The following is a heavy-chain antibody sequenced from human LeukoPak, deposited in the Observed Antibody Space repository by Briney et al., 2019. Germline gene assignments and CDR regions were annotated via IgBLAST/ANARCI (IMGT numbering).Heavy chain of an antibody. CDR2: ISSSGSTI. D-gene: IGHD3-10*01. J-gene: IGHJ4*02. CDR3: ARTEKYFGSGSYDC. V-gene: IGHV3-48*03. CDR1: GFTFSSYE. Sequence: PGGSLRLSCAASGFTFSSYEMNWVRQAPGKGLEWVSYISSSGSTIHYADSVKGRFTISRDNAKNSLYLQMNSLRAEDTAMYYCARTEKYFGSGSYDCWGQGTLVTVSS.